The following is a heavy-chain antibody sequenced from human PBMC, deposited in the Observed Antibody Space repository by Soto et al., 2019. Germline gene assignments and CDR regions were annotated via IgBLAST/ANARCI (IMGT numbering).Heavy chain of an antibody. CDR1: GFTFSNAW. V-gene: IGHV3-15*01. D-gene: IGHD3-22*01. J-gene: IGHJ3*02. CDR2: IKSKTDGGTT. Sequence: GGSLRLSCAASGFTFSNAWMNWVRQAPGKGLEWVGRIKSKTDGGTTDYAAPVKGRFTISRDDSKNTLYLQMNSLRDEDTAVYYCAREDYYDSSDIWGQGTMVTVSS. CDR3: AREDYYDSSDI.